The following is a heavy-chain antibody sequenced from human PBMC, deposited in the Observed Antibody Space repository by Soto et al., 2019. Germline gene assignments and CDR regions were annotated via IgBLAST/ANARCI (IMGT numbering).Heavy chain of an antibody. V-gene: IGHV3-9*01. D-gene: IGHD2-2*01. J-gene: IGHJ4*02. CDR3: AQWRYPTLASPLDQ. Sequence: HPGGSLRLSCAASGFTFDDYAMHWVRQVPGKGLEWISGISWDSGTLGYADSVKGRFIISRDDAKKSLFLQMNSLRGEDTALYYCAQWRYPTLASPLDQRGQGTLVTVSS. CDR1: GFTFDDYA. CDR2: ISWDSGTL.